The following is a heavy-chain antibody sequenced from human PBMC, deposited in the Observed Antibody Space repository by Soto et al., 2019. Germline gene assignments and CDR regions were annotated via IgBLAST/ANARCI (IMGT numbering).Heavy chain of an antibody. CDR3: AGGQDNHAVNFDY. CDR2: ITSSSSYT. J-gene: IGHJ4*02. D-gene: IGHD1-1*01. V-gene: IGHV3-11*05. Sequence: QVQLVESGGGLVKPGGSLRLSCAASGSSFSDYYMSWIRHSPGKGLVWLSYITSSSSYTHYADSVKGRFTISRDNAKNPLYRQMTSLRAEDAAVYYCAGGQDNHAVNFDYWGQGTPVTVSS. CDR1: GSSFSDYY.